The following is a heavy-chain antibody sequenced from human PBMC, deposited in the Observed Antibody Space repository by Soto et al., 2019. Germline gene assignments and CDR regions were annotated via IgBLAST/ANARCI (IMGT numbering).Heavy chain of an antibody. J-gene: IGHJ6*04. V-gene: IGHV5-51*01. CDR3: ARQAGYCSSTSCYGGMDV. D-gene: IGHD2-2*01. CDR2: IYPGDSDT. Sequence: PGESLKISCKGSGYSFTSYWIGWVRQMPGKGLERMGIIYPGDSDTRYSPSFQGQVTISADKSISTAYLQWSSLKASDTAMYYCARQAGYCSSTSCYGGMDVWGKGTTVTVSS. CDR1: GYSFTSYW.